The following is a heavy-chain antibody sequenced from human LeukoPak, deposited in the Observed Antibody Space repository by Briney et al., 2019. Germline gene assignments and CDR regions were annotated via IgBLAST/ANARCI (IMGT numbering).Heavy chain of an antibody. CDR1: GGSISSGSYY. J-gene: IGHJ4*02. CDR2: IYTSGST. D-gene: IGHD5-24*01. CDR3: ASSRDGYPWEEYYFDY. V-gene: IGHV4-61*02. Sequence: PSQTLSLTCTVSGGSISSGSYYWSWIRQPAGKGLEWIGRIYTSGSTNYNPSLKSRVTISVDTSKNQFSLKLSSVTAADTAVYYCASSRDGYPWEEYYFDYWGQGTLVTVSS.